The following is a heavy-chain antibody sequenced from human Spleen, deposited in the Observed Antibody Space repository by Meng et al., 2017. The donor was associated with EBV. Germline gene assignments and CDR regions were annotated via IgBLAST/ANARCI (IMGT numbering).Heavy chain of an antibody. CDR1: GYTFTTHP. J-gene: IGHJ5*02. CDR2: ISTDTGTP. V-gene: IGHV7-4-1*02. Sequence: VQLCSPCLMPPASMMFSCSTSGYTFTTHPIHWVRQAPGQGLKWMGWISTDTGTPTYAQGFTGRFVFSLDTSLCTEYLQISCPQSDDTAVDYCARGVPKSNGTVDPWGQGTLVTVSS. D-gene: IGHD1-1*01. CDR3: ARGVPKSNGTVDP.